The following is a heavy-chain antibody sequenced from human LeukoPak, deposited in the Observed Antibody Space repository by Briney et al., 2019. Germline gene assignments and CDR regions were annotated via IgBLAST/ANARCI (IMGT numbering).Heavy chain of an antibody. Sequence: GGSLRLPCAASGFTVSSNYMSWVRQAPGKGLEWVSVLYSGGNTYYADSVKGRFTISRDNSKNTLYLHMNSLRAADTAVYYCARGGTSSGWYYFDYWGQGTLVTVSS. J-gene: IGHJ4*02. V-gene: IGHV3-53*01. CDR1: GFTVSSNY. CDR2: LYSGGNT. CDR3: ARGGTSSGWYYFDY. D-gene: IGHD6-19*01.